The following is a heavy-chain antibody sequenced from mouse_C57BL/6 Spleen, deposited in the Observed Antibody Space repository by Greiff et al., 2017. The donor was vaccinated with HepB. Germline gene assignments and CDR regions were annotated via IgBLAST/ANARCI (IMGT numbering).Heavy chain of an antibody. D-gene: IGHD1-1*01. CDR1: GFTFTDYY. CDR3: ARYNYGSSLYAMDY. V-gene: IGHV7-3*01. J-gene: IGHJ4*01. Sequence: EVMLVESGGGLVQPGGSLSLSCAASGFTFTDYYMSWVRQPPGKALEWLGFIRNKANGYTTEYSASVKGRFTISRDNSQSILYLQMNALRAEDSATYYCARYNYGSSLYAMDYWGQRTSVTVSS. CDR2: IRNKANGYTT.